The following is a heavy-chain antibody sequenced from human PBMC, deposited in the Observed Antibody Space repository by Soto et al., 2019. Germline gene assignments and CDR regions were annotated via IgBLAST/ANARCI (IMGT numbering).Heavy chain of an antibody. V-gene: IGHV4-39*01. CDR1: GGSVSGSYYY. CDR3: ATSQKGYNWNYFDH. Sequence: SQTLSLTCAVSGGSVSGSYYYWAWLRQSPGKGPEWIGSVFHTGFTSYNPSLESRVSVSVDTSKSQFSLKLSAVTASDTAVYYCATSQKGYNWNYFDHWGQGALVTVSS. J-gene: IGHJ4*02. CDR2: VFHTGFT. D-gene: IGHD1-1*01.